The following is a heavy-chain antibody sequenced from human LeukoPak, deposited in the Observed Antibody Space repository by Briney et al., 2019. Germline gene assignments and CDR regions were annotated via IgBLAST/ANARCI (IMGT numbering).Heavy chain of an antibody. J-gene: IGHJ4*02. CDR1: GFTFSSYS. D-gene: IGHD6-19*01. V-gene: IGHV3-48*02. Sequence: GGSLRLSCATSGFTFSSYSMNWVRQAPGKGLEWVSYISSSSSTIYYADSVKGRFTISRDNAKNSLYLQMSSLRDEDTAVYYCARLAVAGSRGNDYWGQGTLVTVSS. CDR3: ARLAVAGSRGNDY. CDR2: ISSSSSTI.